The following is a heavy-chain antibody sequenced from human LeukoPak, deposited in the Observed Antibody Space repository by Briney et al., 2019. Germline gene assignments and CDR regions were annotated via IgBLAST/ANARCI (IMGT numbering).Heavy chain of an antibody. D-gene: IGHD3-22*01. CDR3: ARIGYGWDSVALNYLAMDV. V-gene: IGHV5-10-1*01. CDR1: GYTFTSYW. Sequence: GESLKISCKGSGYTFTSYWIIWVRQMPGKGLEWMGRIDPSDSYTNYSPSFEGHVTISADKSISTAYLQWSSLEASDTAMYYCARIGYGWDSVALNYLAMDVWGKGTTVTVFS. CDR2: IDPSDSYT. J-gene: IGHJ6*04.